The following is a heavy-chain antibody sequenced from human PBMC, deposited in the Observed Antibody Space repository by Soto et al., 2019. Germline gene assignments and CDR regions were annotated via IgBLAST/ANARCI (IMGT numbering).Heavy chain of an antibody. Sequence: PSPTHSRTCAISGDSVSSNRVAWNWIMQSPSRGLEWLGRTYYRSKWYNDYAVSVKSRITINPDTSKNQFSLQLNSVTPEDTAVYYCARGKRNYYDSSGPTYGMDVWGQGTTVTVSS. CDR1: GDSVSSNRVA. CDR2: TYYRSKWYN. V-gene: IGHV6-1*01. D-gene: IGHD3-22*01. J-gene: IGHJ6*02. CDR3: ARGKRNYYDSSGPTYGMDV.